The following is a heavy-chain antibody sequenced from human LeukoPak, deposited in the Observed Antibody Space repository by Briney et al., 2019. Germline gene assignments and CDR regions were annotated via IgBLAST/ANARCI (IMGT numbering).Heavy chain of an antibody. Sequence: GGSLRLSCAASGFTFSSYGMHWVRQAPGKGLEWVAFIRYDGSNKYYADSVKGRFTISRDNSKNTLYLQMNSLRAEDTAVYYCAKGRDGYNLGFDYWRQGTLVTVSS. J-gene: IGHJ4*02. D-gene: IGHD5-24*01. CDR1: GFTFSSYG. V-gene: IGHV3-30*02. CDR2: IRYDGSNK. CDR3: AKGRDGYNLGFDY.